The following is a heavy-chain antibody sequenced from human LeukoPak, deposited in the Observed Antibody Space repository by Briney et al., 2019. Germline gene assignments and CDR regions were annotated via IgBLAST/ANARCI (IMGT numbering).Heavy chain of an antibody. CDR2: INPNSGGT. J-gene: IGHJ4*02. CDR3: ARVWNYDSSGYFY. D-gene: IGHD3-22*01. CDR1: GYTFTGYH. Sequence: ASVKISCKASGYTFTGYHMHWVRQAPGQGLEWMGRINPNSGGTNYAQKFQGRVTMTRDTSISTAYMELSRLRSDDTAVYYCARVWNYDSSGYFYWGQGTLVTVSS. V-gene: IGHV1-2*06.